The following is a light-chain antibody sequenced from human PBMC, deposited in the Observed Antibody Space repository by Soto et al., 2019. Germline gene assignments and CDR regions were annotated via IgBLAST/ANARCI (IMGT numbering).Light chain of an antibody. J-gene: IGKJ3*01. Sequence: EILLSQSPGTLSLSPGERATLSCRASQSVSSTYLAWYQQKPEQAPRLLIYGASSRDSGIPDRFSGSGSGTDFTLTISRLDPEDFAVYYCQQYGRSSLTFGPGTKVDIK. CDR3: QQYGRSSLT. CDR1: QSVSSTY. CDR2: GAS. V-gene: IGKV3-20*01.